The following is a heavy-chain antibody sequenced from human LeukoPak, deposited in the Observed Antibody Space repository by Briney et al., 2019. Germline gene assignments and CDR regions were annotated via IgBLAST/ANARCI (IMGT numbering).Heavy chain of an antibody. J-gene: IGHJ4*02. CDR2: IHYSGST. CDR1: GGSIGSYY. D-gene: IGHD6-13*01. Sequence: PSETLSLTCTISGGSIGSYYWSWIRQPPGKGLEWIGYIHYSGSTNYNPSLKSRVTMSVDTSKNQFSLKLSSVTAADTAVYYCVRNAGDYWGQGTLVTVSS. V-gene: IGHV4-59*01. CDR3: VRNAGDY.